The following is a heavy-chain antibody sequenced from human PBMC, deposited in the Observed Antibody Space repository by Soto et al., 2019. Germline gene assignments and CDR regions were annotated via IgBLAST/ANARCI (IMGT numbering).Heavy chain of an antibody. J-gene: IGHJ4*02. Sequence: QVQLVQSGAEEKKPGASVKVSCKASGYTFTSYAMHWVRQAPGQRLEWMGWINAGNGNTKYSQKFQGRVTITRDTPASTANMEPSSLRSEDTAVYYCARSIVVVPALDYWGQGTLVTVSS. CDR3: ARSIVVVPALDY. D-gene: IGHD2-21*02. V-gene: IGHV1-3*05. CDR2: INAGNGNT. CDR1: GYTFTSYA.